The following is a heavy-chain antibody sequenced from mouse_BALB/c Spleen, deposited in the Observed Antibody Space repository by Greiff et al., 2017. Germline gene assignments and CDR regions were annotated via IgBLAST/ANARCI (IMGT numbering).Heavy chain of an antibody. CDR2: IWAGGST. CDR3: ARTTMILYYYAMDY. V-gene: IGHV2-9*02. J-gene: IGHJ4*01. Sequence: QVQLQQSGPGLVAPSQSLSITCTVSGFSLTSYGVHWVRQPPGKGLEWLGVIWAGGSTNYNSALMSRLSISKDNSKSQVFLKMNSLQTDDTARYYCARTTMILYYYAMDYWGQGTSVTVSS. D-gene: IGHD2-4*01. CDR1: GFSLTSYG.